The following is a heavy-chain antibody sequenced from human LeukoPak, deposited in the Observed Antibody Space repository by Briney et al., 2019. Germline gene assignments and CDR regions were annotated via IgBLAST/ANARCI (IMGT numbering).Heavy chain of an antibody. V-gene: IGHV3-53*01. CDR3: ARDLGSSVDS. CDR2: IYSAGYT. CDR1: GFTVSNNY. Sequence: PGGSLRLSCAVSGFTVSNNYMSWVRQAPGKGLEWVSVIYSAGYTYYADSVKGRLTISRDNSKNTLYLQMNSPRAEDTAVYYCARDLGSSVDSWGQGTLVTVSS. J-gene: IGHJ4*02. D-gene: IGHD6-6*01.